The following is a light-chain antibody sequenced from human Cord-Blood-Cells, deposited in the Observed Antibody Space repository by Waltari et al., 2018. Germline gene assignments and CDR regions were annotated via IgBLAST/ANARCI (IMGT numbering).Light chain of an antibody. CDR2: LAA. CDR1: QSVLYSSNNKNY. CDR3: QQYYSTPQLT. Sequence: DIVMTQSPDSLAVSLGERATINCKSSQSVLYSSNNKNYLAGYQQKPGQPPKLLIYLAATRESGVPDRFSGSGSGTDFTLTISSLQAEDVAVYYCQQYYSTPQLTFGGGTKVEIK. J-gene: IGKJ4*01. V-gene: IGKV4-1*01.